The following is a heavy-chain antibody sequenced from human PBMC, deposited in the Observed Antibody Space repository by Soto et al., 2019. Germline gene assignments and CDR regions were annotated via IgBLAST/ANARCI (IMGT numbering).Heavy chain of an antibody. V-gene: IGHV1-3*04. CDR3: ARPGVAYDAFDI. D-gene: IGHD3-3*01. J-gene: IGHJ3*02. Sequence: ASVKVSCKASGYTLTMYAMHWVRQAPGQRLEWMGWINSGNGDTIYSQKFQGRVTLTRDTSASTAYMALSSLRSEDTAVYYCARPGVAYDAFDIWGQGTMVTVSS. CDR2: INSGNGDT. CDR1: GYTLTMYA.